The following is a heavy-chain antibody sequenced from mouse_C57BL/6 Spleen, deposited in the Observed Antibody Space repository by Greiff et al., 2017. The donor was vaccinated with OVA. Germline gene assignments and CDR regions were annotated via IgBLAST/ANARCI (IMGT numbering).Heavy chain of an antibody. D-gene: IGHD1-1*01. CDR3: ARDLGYYSSSYDYAMDY. CDR2: ISDGGSYT. CDR1: GFTFSSYA. Sequence: EVKLVESGGGLVKPGGSLKLSCAASGFTFSSYAMSWVRQTPEKRLEWVATISDGGSYTYYPDNVKGRFTISRDNAKNNLYLQMSHLKSEDTAMYYCARDLGYYSSSYDYAMDYWGQGTSVTVSS. V-gene: IGHV5-4*01. J-gene: IGHJ4*01.